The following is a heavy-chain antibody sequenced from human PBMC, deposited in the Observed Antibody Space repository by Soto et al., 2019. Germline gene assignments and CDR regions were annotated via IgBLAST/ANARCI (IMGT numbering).Heavy chain of an antibody. CDR1: GGSISSGGYY. CDR2: IYYSGST. CDR3: ARASCGGSCYYDY. J-gene: IGHJ4*02. V-gene: IGHV4-31*02. D-gene: IGHD2-15*01. Sequence: LCGGSISSGGYYWSWIRQHPGKGLEWIGYIYYSGSTYYNPSLKSRVTISVDTSKNQFSLKLSSVTAADTAVYYCARASCGGSCYYDYWGQGTLVTVSS.